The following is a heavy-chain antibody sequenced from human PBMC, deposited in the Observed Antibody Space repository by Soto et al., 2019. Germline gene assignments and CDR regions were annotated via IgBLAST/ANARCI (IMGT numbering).Heavy chain of an antibody. J-gene: IGHJ5*02. D-gene: IGHD1-1*01. Sequence: QLQLQESGPGLVKPSETLSLTCTVSGGSISDDTYYWGWIRQPPGKGLEWIGSIYYSGTSSYNPSLKSRVTVSVDTSKKQLSLRMSSATAADPAVYYCARLHCDRHNCVPLDPWGQGTLVFVSS. V-gene: IGHV4-39*01. CDR3: ARLHCDRHNCVPLDP. CDR2: IYYSGTS. CDR1: GGSISDDTYY.